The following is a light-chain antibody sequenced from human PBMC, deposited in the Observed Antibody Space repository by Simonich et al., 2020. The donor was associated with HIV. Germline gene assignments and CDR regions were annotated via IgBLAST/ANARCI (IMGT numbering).Light chain of an antibody. CDR2: DVS. J-gene: IGLJ3*02. CDR3: GSYTSSSTWV. V-gene: IGLV2-14*01. CDR1: RSDVGGYNY. Sequence: SALTQPASVSGSPGQSITISCTGTRSDVGGYNYVSWYQQHPGKAPKRMFYDVSKRPSGVSNRFSASKSGDTASLTISGLQAEDEADYYCGSYTSSSTWVFGGGTKLTVL.